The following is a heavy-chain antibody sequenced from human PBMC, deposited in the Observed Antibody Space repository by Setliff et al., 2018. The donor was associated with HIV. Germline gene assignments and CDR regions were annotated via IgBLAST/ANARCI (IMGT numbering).Heavy chain of an antibody. Sequence: ASVKVSCKASGYRFTSYYIHWVRQAPGQGLEWMGMINPSGGSASYAQKFQGRVTMSRDTSKNQFSLRLSSVTAADTAVYYCARGGGPDTNFDSWGRGTLVTVSS. V-gene: IGHV1-46*01. J-gene: IGHJ4*02. CDR3: ARGGGPDTNFDS. CDR2: INPSGGSA. CDR1: GYRFTSYY.